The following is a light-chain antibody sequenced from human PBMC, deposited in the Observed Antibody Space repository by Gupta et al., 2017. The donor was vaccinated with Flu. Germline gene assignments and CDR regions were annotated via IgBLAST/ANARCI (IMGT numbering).Light chain of an antibody. CDR3: QSYDSGLRGVV. J-gene: IGLJ2*01. Sequence: QSVLTQPPSVSGAPVQRVTISCTGSSSNIGAGYAVHWYQNLPGKAPKLLIYDNTNRPSGVPDRFACSKSGTSDSLAITGLQAEDEADYYCQSYDSGLRGVVFGGWTKLTVL. V-gene: IGLV1-40*01. CDR1: SSNIGAGYA. CDR2: DNT.